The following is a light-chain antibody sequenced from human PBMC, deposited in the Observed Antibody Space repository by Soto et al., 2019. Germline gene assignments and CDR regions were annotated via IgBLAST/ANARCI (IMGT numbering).Light chain of an antibody. Sequence: QSALTQPASVSGSPGQSITISCTGTSSDVGSYNLVSWYQQHPGKAPKLMIYDVSKRPSGVSNRFSGSKSGNTASLTISGLQAEDEADYYCCSYAGSSTLVFGGGTTVTVL. V-gene: IGLV2-23*02. CDR2: DVS. J-gene: IGLJ2*01. CDR1: SSDVGSYNL. CDR3: CSYAGSSTLV.